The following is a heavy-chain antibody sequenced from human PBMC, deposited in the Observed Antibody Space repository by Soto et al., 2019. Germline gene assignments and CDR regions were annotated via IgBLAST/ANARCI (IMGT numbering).Heavy chain of an antibody. CDR2: IYSGGST. V-gene: IGHV3-66*01. Sequence: EVQLVESGGGLVQPGGSLRLSCAASGFTVSNNYMSWVRQAPGKGLEWVSVIYSGGSTYYADSVKGRFTISRDNSKNTLYLQMNSLRAEDTAVYYCAPYPYSRSPRFGPWGQGTLVTVSS. D-gene: IGHD6-6*01. CDR3: APYPYSRSPRFGP. J-gene: IGHJ5*02. CDR1: GFTVSNNY.